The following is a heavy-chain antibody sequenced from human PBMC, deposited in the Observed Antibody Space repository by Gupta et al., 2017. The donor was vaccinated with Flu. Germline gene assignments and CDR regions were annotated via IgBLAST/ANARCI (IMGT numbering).Heavy chain of an antibody. D-gene: IGHD4-23*01. Sequence: QVQLVQSGAEVKKPGASVTVSCKASGYTFTGYYMHWVRQAPGQGLEWMGWINPNSGGTNYAQKFQGRVTMTRDTSISTAYMELSRLRSDDTAVYYCARDGVRGGNPRNGFDPWGQGTLVTVSS. CDR1: GYTFTGYY. CDR3: ARDGVRGGNPRNGFDP. CDR2: INPNSGGT. J-gene: IGHJ5*02. V-gene: IGHV1-2*02.